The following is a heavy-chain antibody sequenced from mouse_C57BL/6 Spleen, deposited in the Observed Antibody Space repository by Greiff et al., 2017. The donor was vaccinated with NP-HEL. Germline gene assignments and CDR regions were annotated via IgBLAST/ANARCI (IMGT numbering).Heavy chain of an antibody. CDR2: ISSGSSTI. D-gene: IGHD2-5*01. V-gene: IGHV5-17*01. CDR3: ARHYSNLYYAMDY. CDR1: GFTFSDYG. Sequence: EVQRVESGGGLVKPGGSLKLSCAASGFTFSDYGMHWVRQAPEKGLEWVAYISSGSSTIYYADTVKGRFTISRDNAKNTLFLQMTSLRSEDTSMYYCARHYSNLYYAMDYWGQRTSVTVSS. J-gene: IGHJ4*01.